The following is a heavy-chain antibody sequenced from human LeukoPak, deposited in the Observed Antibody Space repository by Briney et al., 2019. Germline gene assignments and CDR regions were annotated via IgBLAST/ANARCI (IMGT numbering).Heavy chain of an antibody. CDR3: AKGQRFYGEYYFDY. CDR2: ISWNSGSI. CDR1: GFTFDDYA. J-gene: IGHJ4*02. Sequence: GGSLRLSCAASGFTFDDYAMHWVRQAPGKGLEWVSGISWNSGSIGYADSVKGRFTISRDNSKNTLYLQMNNLRAEDTAVYYCAKGQRFYGEYYFDYWGQGTLVTVSS. V-gene: IGHV3-9*01. D-gene: IGHD4-17*01.